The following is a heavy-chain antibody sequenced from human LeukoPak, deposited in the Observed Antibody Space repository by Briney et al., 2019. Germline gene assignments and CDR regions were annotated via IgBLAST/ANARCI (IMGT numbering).Heavy chain of an antibody. CDR1: GYSFTSYW. J-gene: IGHJ5*02. CDR2: IYPSDSDT. D-gene: IGHD4-17*01. CDR3: ARRAVTTGFDP. Sequence: GESLKISCKGSGYSFTSYWNGWVRQMPGKGLEWMGIIYPSDSDTRYSPSFQGQVTISADKSISTAYLQWSSLKASDTAMYYCARRAVTTGFDPWGQGTLVSVSS. V-gene: IGHV5-51*01.